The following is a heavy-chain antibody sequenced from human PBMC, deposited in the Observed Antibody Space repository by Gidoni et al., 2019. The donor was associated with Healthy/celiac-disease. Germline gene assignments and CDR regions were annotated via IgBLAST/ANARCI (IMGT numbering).Heavy chain of an antibody. CDR3: ARDLKGGPDP. CDR2: ISTYNGDT. V-gene: IGHV1-18*04. D-gene: IGHD3-16*01. Sequence: QVQLVQSGAEVKKPGASVKVSCKASGYTFTSNGISWVRQAPGQGLEWMGWISTYNGDTNYAQKLQGRVTMTTDTSTTTAYRELRSLGSDDTALYYCARDLKGGPDPWGQGTLVTVSS. CDR1: GYTFTSNG. J-gene: IGHJ5*02.